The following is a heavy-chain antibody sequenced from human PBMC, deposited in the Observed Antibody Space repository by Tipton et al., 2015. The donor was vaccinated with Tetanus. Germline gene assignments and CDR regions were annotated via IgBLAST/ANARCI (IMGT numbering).Heavy chain of an antibody. J-gene: IGHJ6*02. Sequence: QLVQSGGGLIQPGGSLRLSCAASGFTVSSNYMSWVRQAPGKGLEWVSVIYSGGSTYYADSVKGRFTISRDNSKNTLYLQMNSLRAEGTAVYYCARDRKGTDSSGWYVYYYGMDVWGQGTTVTVSS. CDR3: ARDRKGTDSSGWYVYYYGMDV. V-gene: IGHV3-53*01. CDR2: IYSGGST. D-gene: IGHD6-19*01. CDR1: GFTVSSNY.